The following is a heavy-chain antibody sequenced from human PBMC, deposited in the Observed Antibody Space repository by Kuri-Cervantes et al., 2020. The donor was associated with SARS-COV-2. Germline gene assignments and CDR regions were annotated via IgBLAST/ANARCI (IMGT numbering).Heavy chain of an antibody. D-gene: IGHD3-10*01. J-gene: IGHJ5*02. CDR2: IHYSGST. CDR3: ARGTTPVYVSGPLWFHLDL. CDR1: GGSISGHY. V-gene: IGHV4-59*11. Sequence: SETLSLTCTVSGGSISGHYWIWIRQPPGKGLEWIAYIHYSGSTNYNSSLKSRVTISVDTSKNHFFLQMRSVTAADTAVYYCARGTTPVYVSGPLWFHLDLWGQGTLVTVSS.